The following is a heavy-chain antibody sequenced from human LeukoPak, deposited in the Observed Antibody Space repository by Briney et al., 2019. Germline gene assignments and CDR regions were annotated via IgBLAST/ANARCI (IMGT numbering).Heavy chain of an antibody. CDR3: ARETGYSRWSTWRSTDY. CDR2: IYYSGST. CDR1: GGSISSYY. V-gene: IGHV4-59*01. Sequence: TSETLSLTCTVSGGSISSYYWSWIRQPPGKGLEWIGYIYYSGSTNYNPSLKSRVTISVDTSKNQFSLKLSSVTAADTAVYYCARETGYSRWSTWRSTDYWGQGTLVTVSS. D-gene: IGHD6-13*01. J-gene: IGHJ4*02.